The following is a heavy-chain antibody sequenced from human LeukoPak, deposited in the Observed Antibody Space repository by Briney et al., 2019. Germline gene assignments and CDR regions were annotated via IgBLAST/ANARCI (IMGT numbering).Heavy chain of an antibody. CDR3: ARKRSMGFDY. D-gene: IGHD1-26*01. CDR2: ISSSSSYI. CDR1: GFTFSSYS. J-gene: IGHJ4*02. Sequence: GGSLRLSCAASGFTFSSYSMNWVRQAPGKGLEWVSSISSSSSYIYYADSVKGRFTISRDNAKNSLYLQMSSLRAEDTAVYYCARKRSMGFDYWGQGTLVTVSS. V-gene: IGHV3-21*01.